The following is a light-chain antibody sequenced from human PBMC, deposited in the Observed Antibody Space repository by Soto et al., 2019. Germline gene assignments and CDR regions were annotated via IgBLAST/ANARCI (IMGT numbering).Light chain of an antibody. Sequence: QSALTQPPSVSGAPGQRVTISCTGSSSNIGAGYDVHWYQQLPGTAPKPLIYGNSNRPSGVPDRFSGSKSGTSASLAITGLQAEDEADYYCQSSDSSLSALFGGGTELTVL. CDR1: SSNIGAGYD. CDR3: QSSDSSLSAL. CDR2: GNS. V-gene: IGLV1-40*01. J-gene: IGLJ3*02.